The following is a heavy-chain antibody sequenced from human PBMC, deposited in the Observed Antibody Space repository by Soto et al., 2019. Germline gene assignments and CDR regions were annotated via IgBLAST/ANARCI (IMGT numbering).Heavy chain of an antibody. J-gene: IGHJ4*02. CDR3: ARDHSAMVRGVISSY. Sequence: QVQLVQSGAEVKKPGASVKVSCKASGYTFTSYGISWVRQAPGQGLEWMGWISAYNGNTNYAQKLQGRVTMTTDTSTSTVYMELRSLRSDDTAVYYCARDHSAMVRGVISSYWGQGTLVTVSS. D-gene: IGHD3-10*01. V-gene: IGHV1-18*01. CDR1: GYTFTSYG. CDR2: ISAYNGNT.